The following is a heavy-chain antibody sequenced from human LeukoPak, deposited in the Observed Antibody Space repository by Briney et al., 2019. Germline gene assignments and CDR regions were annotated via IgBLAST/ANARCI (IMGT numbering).Heavy chain of an antibody. Sequence: PSGTLSLTCTVSGGSISSSTWWSWVRQPPGKGLECIGEIHHSGTTNYNPSLKSRVTISIDKSKNQFSLKLNSVTAADTAVYYYARAFLVGYSPEEYFFDYWGQGNLVTVSS. J-gene: IGHJ4*02. CDR3: ARAFLVGYSPEEYFFDY. D-gene: IGHD2-15*01. CDR1: GGSISSSTW. V-gene: IGHV4-4*02. CDR2: IHHSGTT.